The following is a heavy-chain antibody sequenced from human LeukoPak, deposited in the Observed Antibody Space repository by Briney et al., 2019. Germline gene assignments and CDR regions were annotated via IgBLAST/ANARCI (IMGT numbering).Heavy chain of an antibody. D-gene: IGHD5-18*01. Sequence: PGGSLRLSCAASGFTFSSYGMHWVRQAPGKGPEWVAVISYDGSNKYYADSVKGRFTISRDNSKNTLYLQMNSLRAEDTAVYYCAKDEGYSYGLNYYYYYYGMDVWGQGTTVTVSS. V-gene: IGHV3-30*18. CDR1: GFTFSSYG. CDR3: AKDEGYSYGLNYYYYYYGMDV. CDR2: ISYDGSNK. J-gene: IGHJ6*02.